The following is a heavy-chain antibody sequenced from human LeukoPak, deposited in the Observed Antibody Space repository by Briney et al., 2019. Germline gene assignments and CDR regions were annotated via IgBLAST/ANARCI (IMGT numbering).Heavy chain of an antibody. D-gene: IGHD6-19*01. CDR3: ANLGQWLAEIPPY. J-gene: IGHJ4*02. CDR1: GFTFSSYA. CDR2: ISGSGGST. Sequence: GGSPRLSCAASGFTFSSYAMSWVRQAPGKGLEWVSAISGSGGSTYYADSVKGRFTISRDNSKNTLYLQMNSLRAEDTAVYYCANLGQWLAEIPPYWGQGTLVTVSS. V-gene: IGHV3-23*01.